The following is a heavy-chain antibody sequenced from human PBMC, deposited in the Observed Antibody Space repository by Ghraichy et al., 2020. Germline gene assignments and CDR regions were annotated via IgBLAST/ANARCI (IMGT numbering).Heavy chain of an antibody. CDR2: ISYDGSNK. D-gene: IGHD5-18*01. CDR1: GFTFSSYG. CDR3: AKDYYSYGPFDY. V-gene: IGHV3-30*18. J-gene: IGHJ4*02. Sequence: LSLTCAASGFTFSSYGMHWVRQAPGKGLEWVAVISYDGSNKYYADSVKGRFTISRDNSKNTLYLQMNSLRAEDTAVYYCAKDYYSYGPFDYWGQGTLVTVSS.